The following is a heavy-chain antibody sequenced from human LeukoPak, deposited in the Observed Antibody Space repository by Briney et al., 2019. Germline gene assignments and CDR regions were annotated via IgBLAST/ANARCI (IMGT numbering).Heavy chain of an antibody. D-gene: IGHD4-17*01. V-gene: IGHV4-59*01. J-gene: IGHJ6*02. CDR2: IFYSGST. CDR3: ARVLTVTTWDYYYGMDV. CDR1: GGSISSYY. Sequence: SETLSLTCTVSGGSISSYYWSWTRQPPGKGLEWIGYIFYSGSTNYNPSLKSRVTISVDTSKNQFSLKLSSVTAADTAVYYCARVLTVTTWDYYYGMDVWGQGTTVTVSS.